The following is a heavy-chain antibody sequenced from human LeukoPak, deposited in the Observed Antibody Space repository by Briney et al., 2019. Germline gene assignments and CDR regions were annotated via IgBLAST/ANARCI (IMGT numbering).Heavy chain of an antibody. V-gene: IGHV1-18*01. CDR1: GYTFTSYG. CDR2: ISAYNGNT. Sequence: ASVKVSCKASGYTFTSYGISWVRQAPGQGLEWMGWISAYNGNTNYAQKLQGRVTMTTDTSTGTAYMELRSLRSDDTAVYYCARDSPKHIVVVTAIRRYNWFDPWGQGTLVTVSS. CDR3: ARDSPKHIVVVTAIRRYNWFDP. D-gene: IGHD2-21*02. J-gene: IGHJ5*02.